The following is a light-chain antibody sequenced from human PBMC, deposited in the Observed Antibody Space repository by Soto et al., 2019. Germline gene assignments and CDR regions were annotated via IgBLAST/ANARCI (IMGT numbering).Light chain of an antibody. CDR3: FSFTSTNTHV. CDR1: SSDFGSYKF. V-gene: IGLV2-23*01. J-gene: IGLJ1*01. CDR2: ETS. Sequence: QSVLTQPASVSGSPGQSVTLSCTGTSSDFGSYKFVSWYQHHPGKVPKVIIYETSKRPSGVSDRFSGSKSGNTASLTISGLQAEDEADYYCFSFTSTNTHVFGSGTKLTVL.